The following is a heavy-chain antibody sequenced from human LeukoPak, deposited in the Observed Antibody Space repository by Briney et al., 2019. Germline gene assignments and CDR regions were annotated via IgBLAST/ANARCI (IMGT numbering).Heavy chain of an antibody. CDR1: GYTFTGYY. D-gene: IGHD5-18*01. J-gene: IGHJ4*02. Sequence: GASVKVSCKASGYTFTGYYMHWVRQAPGQGLEWMGWINPNSGGTNYAQKFQGRVTMTRDTSISTAYMELSRLRSDDTAVYYCARGEQGTWIQLWCLFDYWGQGTLVTVSS. CDR2: INPNSGGT. CDR3: ARGEQGTWIQLWCLFDY. V-gene: IGHV1-2*02.